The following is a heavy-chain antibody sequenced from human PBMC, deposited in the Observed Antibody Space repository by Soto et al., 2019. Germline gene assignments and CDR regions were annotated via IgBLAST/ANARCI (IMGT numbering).Heavy chain of an antibody. V-gene: IGHV4-39*01. CDR2: IYYSGST. CDR1: GGSISSSSYY. D-gene: IGHD5-12*01. J-gene: IGHJ5*02. CDR3: ARQEVGTSSPNWLDP. Sequence: QLQLQESGPGLVKPSETLSLTCTVSGGSISSSSYYCGWIRQPPGKGLEWIGSIYYSGSTYYNPSLKSLVTIGVDTSKNRFSLKLSSVTAADKAVYYCARQEVGTSSPNWLDPWGQGTLVTVSS.